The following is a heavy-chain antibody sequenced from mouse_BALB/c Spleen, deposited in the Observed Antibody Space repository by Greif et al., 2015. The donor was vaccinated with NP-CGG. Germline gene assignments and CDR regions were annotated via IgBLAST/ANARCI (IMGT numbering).Heavy chain of an antibody. Sequence: VKLVESGPELVKPGASVKMSCKASGYTFTDYVISWVKQRTGQGLEWIGEIYPGSGSTYYNEKFKGKATLTADKSSNTAYMQLSSLTSEDSAVYFCARGNYGNLWFAYWGQGTLVTVSA. CDR2: IYPGSGST. CDR3: ARGNYGNLWFAY. J-gene: IGHJ3*01. V-gene: IGHV1-77*01. D-gene: IGHD2-1*01. CDR1: GYTFTDYV.